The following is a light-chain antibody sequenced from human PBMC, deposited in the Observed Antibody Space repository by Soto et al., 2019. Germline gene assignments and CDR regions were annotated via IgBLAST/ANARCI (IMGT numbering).Light chain of an antibody. CDR1: SSNIGAGYN. CDR3: QSYDSSLSAPYV. Sequence: QSVLTQPPSVSGAPGQRVTISCAGSSSNIGAGYNVHWYQHLPGTAPKLLIYDNNNRPSGVPDRFSGSKSGTSASLAITGLQAEDEADYYCQSYDSSLSAPYVFGTGTMVTVL. J-gene: IGLJ1*01. CDR2: DNN. V-gene: IGLV1-40*01.